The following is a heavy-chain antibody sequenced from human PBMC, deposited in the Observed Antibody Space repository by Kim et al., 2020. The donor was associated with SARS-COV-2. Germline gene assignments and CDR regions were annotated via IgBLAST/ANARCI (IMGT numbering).Heavy chain of an antibody. CDR2: ISSSGSTI. CDR1: GFTFSSYE. Sequence: GGSLRLSCAASGFTFSSYEMNWVRQAPGKGLEWVSYISSSGSTIYYADSVKGRFTISRDNAKNSLYLQMNSLRAEDTAVYYCARRGSYRHLYHDAFDIWGQGTMVTVSS. V-gene: IGHV3-48*03. CDR3: ARRGSYRHLYHDAFDI. J-gene: IGHJ3*02. D-gene: IGHD2-2*01.